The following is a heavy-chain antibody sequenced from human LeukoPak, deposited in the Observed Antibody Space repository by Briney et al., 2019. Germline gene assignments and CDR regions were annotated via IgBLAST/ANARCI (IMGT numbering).Heavy chain of an antibody. CDR1: GFTFSSYA. CDR3: AKGSPSSLVGATIVYFDY. V-gene: IGHV3-23*01. D-gene: IGHD1-26*01. Sequence: GGSLRLSCAASGFTFSSYAMSWVRQAPGKGLEWVSAISGSGGSTYYADSVKGRFTISRDNSKNTLYLQMNSLRAEDTAVYYCAKGSPSSLVGATIVYFDYWGQGTLVTVSS. CDR2: ISGSGGST. J-gene: IGHJ4*02.